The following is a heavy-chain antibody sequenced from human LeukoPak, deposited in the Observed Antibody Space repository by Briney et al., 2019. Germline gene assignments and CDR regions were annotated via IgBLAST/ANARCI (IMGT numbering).Heavy chain of an antibody. Sequence: GESLKISCKGSGYSFTSYWIGWVRQMPGKGLEWMGIIYPGDSDTRYSPSFQGQVTISVDKSISTAYLQWSSLKASDTAMYYCARRGLVGSSWNGGYWFDPWGQGTLVTVSS. D-gene: IGHD6-13*01. V-gene: IGHV5-51*01. CDR1: GYSFTSYW. CDR2: IYPGDSDT. J-gene: IGHJ5*02. CDR3: ARRGLVGSSWNGGYWFDP.